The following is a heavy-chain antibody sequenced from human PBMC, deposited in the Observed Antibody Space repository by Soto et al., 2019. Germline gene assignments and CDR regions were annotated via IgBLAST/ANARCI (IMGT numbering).Heavy chain of an antibody. D-gene: IGHD3-10*01. CDR3: ARQYGSGSYVPYYFDY. CDR2: IYPGDSDT. CDR1: GYSFTSYW. J-gene: IGHJ4*02. Sequence: KHGESLKISCKGSGYSFTSYWIGWVRQMPGKGLEWMGIIYPGDSDTRYSPSFQGQVTISADKSISTAYLQWSSLKASDTAMYYCARQYGSGSYVPYYFDYWGQGTLVTVSS. V-gene: IGHV5-51*01.